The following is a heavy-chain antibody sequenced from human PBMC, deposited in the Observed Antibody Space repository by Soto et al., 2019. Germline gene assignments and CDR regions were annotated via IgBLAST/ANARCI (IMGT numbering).Heavy chain of an antibody. CDR3: AREGYDILTGYYGY. Sequence: GGSLRLSCAASGFTVSSNYMSWVRQAPGKGLEWVSVIYSGGSTYYADSVKGRFTISRDNSKNTLYLKMNSLRAEDTAVYYCAREGYDILTGYYGYWGQGTLVTVSS. CDR1: GFTVSSNY. V-gene: IGHV3-66*01. D-gene: IGHD3-9*01. J-gene: IGHJ4*02. CDR2: IYSGGST.